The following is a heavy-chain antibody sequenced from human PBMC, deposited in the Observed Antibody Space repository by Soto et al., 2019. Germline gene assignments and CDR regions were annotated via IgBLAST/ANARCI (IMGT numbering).Heavy chain of an antibody. CDR2: IYSGGST. Sequence: GGSLRLSCAASGFTVSSNYMSWVRQAPGKGLEWVSVIYSGGSTYYADSVKGRFTISRDNSKNTLYLQMNSLRAEDTAVYYCARVAVGMATDPPPYYFVYRGPGTFVTVS. V-gene: IGHV3-53*01. CDR3: ARVAVGMATDPPPYYFVY. CDR1: GFTVSSNY. J-gene: IGHJ4*02. D-gene: IGHD5-12*01.